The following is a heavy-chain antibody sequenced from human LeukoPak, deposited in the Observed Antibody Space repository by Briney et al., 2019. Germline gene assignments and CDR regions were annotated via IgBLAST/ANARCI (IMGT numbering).Heavy chain of an antibody. CDR1: GGSISSYY. Sequence: SETLSLTCTVSGGSISSYYWSWIRQPPGKGLEWIGYIYYSGSTYYNPALKSRVTTSVDTSKNQFSLKLSSVTAADTAVYYCARESARSKKTHQLFDPWGQGTLVTVSS. J-gene: IGHJ5*02. CDR3: ARESARSKKTHQLFDP. V-gene: IGHV4-59*06. CDR2: IYYSGST. D-gene: IGHD6-13*01.